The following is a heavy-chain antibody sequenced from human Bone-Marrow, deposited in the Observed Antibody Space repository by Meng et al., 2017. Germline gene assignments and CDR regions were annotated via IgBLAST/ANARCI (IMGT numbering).Heavy chain of an antibody. CDR3: ASFDHIPRRNYFDY. D-gene: IGHD2-21*01. CDR1: GGSMSSGNYY. Sequence: QVQLQESGPGLVEPSQTLSLTCTDSGGSMSSGNYYWSWIRQPPGKGLEWIGYIHHSGSAYYNPSLKSRVSISVDTFKNQFSLNLNSMTAADTAVYYCASFDHIPRRNYFDYWGQGTLVTVSS. J-gene: IGHJ4*02. CDR2: IHHSGSA. V-gene: IGHV4-30-4*01.